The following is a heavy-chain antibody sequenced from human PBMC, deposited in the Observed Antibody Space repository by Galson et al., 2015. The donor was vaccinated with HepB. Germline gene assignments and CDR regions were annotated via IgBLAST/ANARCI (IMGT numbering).Heavy chain of an antibody. D-gene: IGHD2-15*01. CDR3: AGYFGSWDAFDL. J-gene: IGHJ3*01. CDR1: GGSISRYY. Sequence: ETLSLTCTVSGGSISRYYWSWIRQPPGKGLEWIGYIYYSGSTNYNPSLKSRVTISVDTSKNQLSLKVSSVTAADTAVYYCAGYFGSWDAFDLWGQGTIVTVSS. V-gene: IGHV4-59*01. CDR2: IYYSGST.